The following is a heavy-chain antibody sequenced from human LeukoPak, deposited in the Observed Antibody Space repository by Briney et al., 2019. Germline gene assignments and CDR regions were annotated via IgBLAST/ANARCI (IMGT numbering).Heavy chain of an antibody. V-gene: IGHV3-7*05. CDR2: INRDGNGQ. D-gene: IGHD6-13*01. Sequence: GGSLRLSCAPSGFTFRNFWMSWVRQAPGKGLEWVANINRDGNGQLYLDSVKGRFTISRGNAENSLFLQMNSLRAEDTAVYHCAKSDSSSWYEFYPWGQGTLVTVSS. J-gene: IGHJ5*02. CDR3: AKSDSSSWYEFYP. CDR1: GFTFRNFW.